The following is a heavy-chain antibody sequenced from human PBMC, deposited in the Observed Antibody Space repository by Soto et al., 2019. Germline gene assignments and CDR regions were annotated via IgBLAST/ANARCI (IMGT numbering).Heavy chain of an antibody. CDR2: IYYSGST. Sequence: PSETLSLTCTVSGGSISSGDYYWSWIRKPPGKGLEWIGYIYYSGSTYYNPSLKSRVTISVDTSKNQFSMKLHSLTAADTAVYFCGTMPIVVEPAPMDVWGPGTSVTVSS. CDR3: GTMPIVVEPAPMDV. V-gene: IGHV4-30-4*01. D-gene: IGHD2-2*01. J-gene: IGHJ6*02. CDR1: GGSISSGDYY.